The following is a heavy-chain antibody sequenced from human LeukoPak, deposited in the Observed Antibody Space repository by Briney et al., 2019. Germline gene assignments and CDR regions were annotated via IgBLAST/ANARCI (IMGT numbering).Heavy chain of an antibody. J-gene: IGHJ4*02. D-gene: IGHD3-22*01. CDR2: INHSGST. CDR3: ARGRLDGPPYFDY. V-gene: IGHV4-34*01. Sequence: PSETLSLTCAVYGGSFSGYYWSWIRQPPGKGLEWIGEINHSGSTNYNPSLKSRVTISADTSKNQFSLKLSSVTAADTAVYYCARGRLDGPPYFDYWGQGTLVTVSS. CDR1: GGSFSGYY.